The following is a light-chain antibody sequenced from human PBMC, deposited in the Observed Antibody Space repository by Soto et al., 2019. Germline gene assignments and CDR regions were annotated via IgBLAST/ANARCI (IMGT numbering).Light chain of an antibody. V-gene: IGLV2-14*01. J-gene: IGLJ1*01. CDR2: EVT. CDR3: SSYSSTSTLYV. Sequence: ALTQPASVSGSPGQSITISCAGTSSDIGAYNYVSWYQQHPGKAPKLMIYEVTNRPSGVSNRFSGSKSGNTASLTISGLQAEDEADYYCSSYSSTSTLYVFGTGTKVTVL. CDR1: SSDIGAYNY.